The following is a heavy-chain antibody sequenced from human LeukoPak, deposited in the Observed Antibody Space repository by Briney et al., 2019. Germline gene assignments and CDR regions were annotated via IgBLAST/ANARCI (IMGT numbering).Heavy chain of an antibody. D-gene: IGHD6-13*01. CDR1: GFTFDSYA. V-gene: IGHV3-23*01. J-gene: IGHJ5*02. CDR2: VSRFGGTT. CDR3: VKHVGSRWSNNRFDP. Sequence: GGSLRPSCAASGFTFDSYAMSWVRQAPGKGLEWVSAVSRFGGTTYYADSAKGRFTISGDNSNNTVYLQMNSLRVEDTALYYCVKHVGSRWSNNRFDPWGQGTLVTVS.